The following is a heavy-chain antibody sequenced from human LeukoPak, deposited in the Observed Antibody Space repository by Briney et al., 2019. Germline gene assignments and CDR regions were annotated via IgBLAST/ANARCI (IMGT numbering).Heavy chain of an antibody. CDR1: GFTFSTYN. Sequence: GGSLRLSCAASGFTFSTYNMNWVRQAPGKGLEWVSSISSGSTYIYYADSLKGRFTISRDNAKNSLYLQMNSLRAEDTAVYYCVRVLLEHDHYYGMDVWGQGTTVTVSS. J-gene: IGHJ6*02. D-gene: IGHD1/OR15-1a*01. CDR2: ISSGSTYI. CDR3: VRVLLEHDHYYGMDV. V-gene: IGHV3-21*01.